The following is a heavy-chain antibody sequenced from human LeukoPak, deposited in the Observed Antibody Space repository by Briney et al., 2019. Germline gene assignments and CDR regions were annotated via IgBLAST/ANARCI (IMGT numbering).Heavy chain of an antibody. V-gene: IGHV3-74*01. CDR1: GFTFSSYW. CDR3: ARVGLTVAAGIVDY. CDR2: INSDGSST. Sequence: PGGSLRLSCAASGFTFSSYWMHWVRQAPGKGLVWVSRINSDGSSTSYADSVKGRFTISRDNSKNSLYLQLNYLQAEDTAIYYCARVGLTVAAGIVDYWGQGTLVTVSS. D-gene: IGHD6-13*01. J-gene: IGHJ4*02.